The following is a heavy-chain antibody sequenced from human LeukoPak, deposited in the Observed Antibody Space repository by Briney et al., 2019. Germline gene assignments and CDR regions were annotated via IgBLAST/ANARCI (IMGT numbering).Heavy chain of an antibody. CDR2: ISITGETI. Sequence: GGSLRLSCAASGFSFSSYSMNWVRQAPGKEPEWISYISITGETIYYADSVTGRFTISRDNVQRSIYLEMNSLRDDDTAVYYCARSAPGFDYCGRGTLVNVSS. CDR1: GFSFSSYS. V-gene: IGHV3-48*02. CDR3: ARSAPGFDY. J-gene: IGHJ4*02.